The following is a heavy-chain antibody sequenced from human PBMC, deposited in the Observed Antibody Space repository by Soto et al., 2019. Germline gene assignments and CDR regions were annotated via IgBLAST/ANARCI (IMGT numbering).Heavy chain of an antibody. J-gene: IGHJ4*02. CDR3: ARGFGLAYFDY. D-gene: IGHD3-16*01. Sequence: SETLSLTCAVYGGSFSGYYWSWIRQPPGKGLEWIGEINHSGSTNFSPSLKSRVTISVDTSKNQFSLKLSSVTAADTAVYYCARGFGLAYFDYWGQGTLVTVSS. V-gene: IGHV4-34*01. CDR2: INHSGST. CDR1: GGSFSGYY.